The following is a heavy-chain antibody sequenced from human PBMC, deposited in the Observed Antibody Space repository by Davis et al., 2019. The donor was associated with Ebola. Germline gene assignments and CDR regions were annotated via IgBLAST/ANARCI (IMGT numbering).Heavy chain of an antibody. CDR1: GYTFTSYG. Sequence: AASVKVSCKASGYTFTSYGISWVRQAPGQGLEWMGWISAYNGNTNYAQKLQGRVTMTTDTSTSTAYMELRSLRSDDTAVYYCAREQNSSGWYRMDVWGQGTTVTVSS. CDR2: ISAYNGNT. J-gene: IGHJ6*02. CDR3: AREQNSSGWYRMDV. D-gene: IGHD6-19*01. V-gene: IGHV1-18*01.